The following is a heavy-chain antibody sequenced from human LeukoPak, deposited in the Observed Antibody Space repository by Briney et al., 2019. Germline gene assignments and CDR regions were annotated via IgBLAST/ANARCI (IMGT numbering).Heavy chain of an antibody. J-gene: IGHJ4*02. CDR2: ISAYNTNT. Sequence: ASVKVSCKASGYTFTDYGFTWVRQAPGQGLEWMGWISAYNTNTNYAQKLQDRVTMTTDTSTSTAYMELRSLRSGDTAVYYCARVGGRYCSSTSCYAWDYWGQGTLVTVSS. CDR3: ARVGGRYCSSTSCYAWDY. V-gene: IGHV1-18*01. CDR1: GYTFTDYG. D-gene: IGHD2-2*01.